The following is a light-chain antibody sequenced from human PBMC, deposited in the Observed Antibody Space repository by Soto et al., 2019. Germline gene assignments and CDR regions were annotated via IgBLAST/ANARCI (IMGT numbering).Light chain of an antibody. Sequence: EIVLTQSPGTLSLSPGERATLSCRASQGVTSTYLAWYQQKPGQAPRLLIYGASNRATGVPDRFSGGGSGTDFTLTISRLEPEDSAVYYCQQYGDSPITFGQGTRLELK. CDR2: GAS. CDR1: QGVTSTY. J-gene: IGKJ5*01. CDR3: QQYGDSPIT. V-gene: IGKV3-20*01.